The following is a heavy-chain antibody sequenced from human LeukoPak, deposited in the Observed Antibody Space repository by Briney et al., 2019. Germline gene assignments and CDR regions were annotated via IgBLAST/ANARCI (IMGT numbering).Heavy chain of an antibody. J-gene: IGHJ6*02. V-gene: IGHV3-23*01. D-gene: IGHD5-18*01. Sequence: GGSLRLSCEASGFTFSSYAMSWVRQAPGKGLEWVSCISGSGVTTYHADSVKGRFTISRDNSKSTLFLQMNSLRVEDTAVYYCAKGGTRGYSSGYCMDVWGQGTTVTVSS. CDR1: GFTFSSYA. CDR3: AKGGTRGYSSGYCMDV. CDR2: ISGSGVTT.